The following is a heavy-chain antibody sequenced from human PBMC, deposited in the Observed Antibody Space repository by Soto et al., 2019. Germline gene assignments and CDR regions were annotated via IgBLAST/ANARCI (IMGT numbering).Heavy chain of an antibody. Sequence: GESLKISCAASGFTFSSYWMSWVRQAPGKGLEWVANIKQDGSEKYYVDSVKGRFTISRDNAKNSLYLQMNSLRAEDTAVYYCARGGQLDWFDPWGQGTLVTVSS. CDR1: GFTFSSYW. V-gene: IGHV3-7*03. J-gene: IGHJ5*02. CDR2: IKQDGSEK. D-gene: IGHD6-6*01. CDR3: ARGGQLDWFDP.